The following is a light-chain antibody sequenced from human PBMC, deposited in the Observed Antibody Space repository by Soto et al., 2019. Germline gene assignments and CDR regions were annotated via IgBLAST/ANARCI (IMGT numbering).Light chain of an antibody. V-gene: IGLV3-1*01. CDR3: QAWDSSTAI. CDR1: KLGDKY. J-gene: IGLJ1*01. Sequence: SYELTQPPSVSVSQGQTASITCSGDKLGDKYACWYQQKPGQSPVLVIYQDSKRPSGIAERFSGSNSGNTATLTISGTQAMDEADYYCQAWDSSTAIFGTGTKVTVL. CDR2: QDS.